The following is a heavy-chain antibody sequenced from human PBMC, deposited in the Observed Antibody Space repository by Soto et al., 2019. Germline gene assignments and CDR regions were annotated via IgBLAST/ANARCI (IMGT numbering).Heavy chain of an antibody. D-gene: IGHD3-22*01. J-gene: IGHJ4*02. CDR1: GFTFSSYS. V-gene: IGHV3-48*02. Sequence: EVQLVESGGGLVRRGGALRLSCAAAGFTFSSYSMNWVRQAPGKGREWVSYISSSSSTKDYADSVKGRFTISRDNAKNSLYLQMNSLRDEDTAVYYCARGQYYYDIGGYLYWGQGTLVTVSS. CDR3: ARGQYYYDIGGYLY. CDR2: ISSSSSTK.